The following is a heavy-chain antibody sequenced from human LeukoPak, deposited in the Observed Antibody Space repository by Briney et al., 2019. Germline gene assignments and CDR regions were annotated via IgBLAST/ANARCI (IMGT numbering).Heavy chain of an antibody. V-gene: IGHV4-31*03. CDR1: GGSISSGGYY. CDR2: IYYSGST. J-gene: IGHJ6*02. Sequence: SETLSLTCTVSGGSISSGGYYWSWIRQHPGKGLEYIGYIYYSGSTYYNTSLKSRVTISVDTSKNQFSLKVSSVTVADTAVYYCARGIIGAIYYYYGMDVWGQGTTVTVSS. D-gene: IGHD3-10*01. CDR3: ARGIIGAIYYYYGMDV.